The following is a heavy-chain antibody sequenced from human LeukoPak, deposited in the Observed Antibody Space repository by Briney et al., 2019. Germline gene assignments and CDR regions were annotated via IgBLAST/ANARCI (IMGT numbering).Heavy chain of an antibody. CDR2: IYYSGST. V-gene: IGHV4-39*07. J-gene: IGHJ5*02. CDR1: GGSISSSSYY. Sequence: SETMSLTCTVAGGSISSSSYYWGWFRQPPVKGLEWIGRIYYSGSTYYNPSLKSRVTISVATSKTQFSLQLSSVTAADTAVYYCARRGQWFGIKLTTGTRNNWFDPWGQGTLVTVSS. D-gene: IGHD3-10*01. CDR3: ARRGQWFGIKLTTGTRNNWFDP.